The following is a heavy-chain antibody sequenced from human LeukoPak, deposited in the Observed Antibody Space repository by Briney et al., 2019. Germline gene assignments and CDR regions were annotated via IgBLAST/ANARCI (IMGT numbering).Heavy chain of an antibody. Sequence: GGSLRLSCAASGFTFSSYAMHWVRQAPGKGLEYVSAISSNGGSTYYANSVKGRFTITRDNSKNALYLQMGSLRAEDMAVYYCARDSIVVVITTTFDYWGQGTLVTVSS. J-gene: IGHJ4*02. CDR1: GFTFSSYA. CDR3: ARDSIVVVITTTFDY. D-gene: IGHD3-22*01. CDR2: ISSNGGST. V-gene: IGHV3-64*01.